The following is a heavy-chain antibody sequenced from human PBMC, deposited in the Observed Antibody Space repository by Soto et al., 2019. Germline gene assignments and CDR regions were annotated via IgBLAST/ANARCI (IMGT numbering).Heavy chain of an antibody. Sequence: RRHSCAASGFMMTSYSMTLFPQAEGQGQGCVTNVILHRSEKKYVDSVKGQVTISRDNAKNSVSLQMNLRRAEDTDVYYCARREYDYWGNYFYFAYCAQGTLVTVSS. CDR1: GFMMTSYS. D-gene: IGHD3-3*01. V-gene: IGHV3-7*03. CDR2: VILHRSEK. CDR3: ARREYDYWGNYFYFAY. J-gene: IGHJ4*02.